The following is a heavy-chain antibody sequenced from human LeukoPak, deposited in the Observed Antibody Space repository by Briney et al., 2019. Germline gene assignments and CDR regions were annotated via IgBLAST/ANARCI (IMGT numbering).Heavy chain of an antibody. CDR2: IYYSGST. CDR3: ARGRLNGIAAAGSRMDV. V-gene: IGHV4-59*01. J-gene: IGHJ6*02. Sequence: PSETLSLTCTVSGGFISSYYWSWIRQPPGKGLEWIGYIYYSGSTNYNPSLKSRVTISVDTSKNQFSLKLSSVTAADTAVYYCARGRLNGIAAAGSRMDVWGQGTTVTVSS. CDR1: GGFISSYY. D-gene: IGHD6-13*01.